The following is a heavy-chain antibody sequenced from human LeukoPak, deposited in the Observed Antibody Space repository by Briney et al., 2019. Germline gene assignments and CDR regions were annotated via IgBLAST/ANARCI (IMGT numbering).Heavy chain of an antibody. D-gene: IGHD3-10*01. CDR1: GFAFNEYF. V-gene: IGHV3-11*01. CDR3: ARDRRGSLAWGHRFDY. Sequence: GGSLRLSCAASGFAFNEYFMGWVRQPPGKGPEWVSYISTSGTTMFYADSVRGRFTVSRDNAKNSLYLQMNSLRVEDTAVYYCARDRRGSLAWGHRFDYWGQGILVTVSS. J-gene: IGHJ4*02. CDR2: ISTSGTTM.